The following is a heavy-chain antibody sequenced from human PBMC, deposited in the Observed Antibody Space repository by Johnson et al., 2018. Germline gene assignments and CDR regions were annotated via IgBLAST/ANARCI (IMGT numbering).Heavy chain of an antibody. V-gene: IGHV3-49*03. Sequence: QPGRSLRLSCTASGFTFGDYAMSWFRQAPGKGLEWVGFIRGKAYGGTTEYAASVKGRFTISRDDSKSIAYLQMNSLKTEDTAVYSCTRGGKLRYFDWLLLPPQQDAFDIWGQGTMVTVSS. CDR1: GFTFGDYA. CDR2: IRGKAYGGTT. J-gene: IGHJ3*02. CDR3: TRGGKLRYFDWLLLPPQQDAFDI. D-gene: IGHD3-9*01.